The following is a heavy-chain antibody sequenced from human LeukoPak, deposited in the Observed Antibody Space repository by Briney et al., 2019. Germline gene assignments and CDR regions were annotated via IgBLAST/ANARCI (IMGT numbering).Heavy chain of an antibody. D-gene: IGHD3-22*01. V-gene: IGHV3-15*01. CDR3: TTKFQIWGDSRPGDY. Sequence: GGSLRLSCAASGFTFSNAWMSWVRQAPGKGLEWVGRIKSKTDGGTTDYAAPVKGRFTISRDDSKNTLYLQMNSLKTEDTAVYYCTTKFQIWGDSRPGDYWGQGTLVTVSS. J-gene: IGHJ4*02. CDR1: GFTFSNAW. CDR2: IKSKTDGGTT.